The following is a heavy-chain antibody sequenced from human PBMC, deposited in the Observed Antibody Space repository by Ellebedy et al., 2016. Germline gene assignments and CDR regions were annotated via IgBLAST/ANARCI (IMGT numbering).Heavy chain of an antibody. J-gene: IGHJ3*02. CDR1: GGSFSGYY. D-gene: IGHD1-26*01. Sequence: SETLSLXXAVYGGSFSGYYWSWIRQPPGKGLEWIGEINHSGSTNYNPSLKSRVTISVDTSKNQFSLKLSSVTAADTAVYYCARVSRYSGSLRGAFDIWGQGTMVTVSS. V-gene: IGHV4-34*01. CDR2: INHSGST. CDR3: ARVSRYSGSLRGAFDI.